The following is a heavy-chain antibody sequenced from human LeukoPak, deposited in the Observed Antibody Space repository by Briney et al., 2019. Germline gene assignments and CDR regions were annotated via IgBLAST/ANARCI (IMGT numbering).Heavy chain of an antibody. V-gene: IGHV4-61*02. CDR3: ARLGCSGVSCYDGRFDY. CDR2: IYTSGST. D-gene: IGHD2-15*01. Sequence: SQTLSLTCTVSGGSISSGSYYWSWIRQPAGKGLEWIGRIYTSGSTNYNPPLKSRVTISVDTSKNQFSLKLSSVTAADTAVYYCARLGCSGVSCYDGRFDYWGQGTLVTVSS. J-gene: IGHJ4*02. CDR1: GGSISSGSYY.